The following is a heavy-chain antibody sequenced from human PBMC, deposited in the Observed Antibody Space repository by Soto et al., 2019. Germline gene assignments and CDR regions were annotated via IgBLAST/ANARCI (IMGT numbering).Heavy chain of an antibody. V-gene: IGHV4-61*01. CDR2: IYYSGST. D-gene: IGHD1-26*01. J-gene: IGHJ6*01. Sequence: QVRLQESGPGLVKPSETLSLSCLVSGDSVGNGPYYWSWIRQSPGEGLEWIAYIYYSGSTNVNPSLERRVNISIDMSKNQFFLELRSVTAADATVYFCXXXXXXCHSGGCYYYYGL. CDR3: XXXXXXCHSGGCYYYYGL. CDR1: GDSVGNGPYY.